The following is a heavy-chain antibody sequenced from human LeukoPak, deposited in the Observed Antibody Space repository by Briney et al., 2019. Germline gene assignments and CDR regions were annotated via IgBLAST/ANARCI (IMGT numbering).Heavy chain of an antibody. J-gene: IGHJ3*01. CDR1: GGSPSRY. Sequence: SETLSLTCTVSGGSPSRYWSWTRPPPGQGLAWIGYIYYSGSTSYNPSLKSRVTIPLDMSKNLFPLKLTSVTAADTAVYYCARDQGYGSSSVWGQGKMVTVSS. CDR3: ARDQGYGSSSV. D-gene: IGHD6-6*01. V-gene: IGHV4-59*01. CDR2: IYYSGST.